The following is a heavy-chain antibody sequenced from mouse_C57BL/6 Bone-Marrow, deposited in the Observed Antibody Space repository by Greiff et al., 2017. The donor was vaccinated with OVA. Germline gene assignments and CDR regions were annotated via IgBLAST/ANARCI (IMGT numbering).Heavy chain of an antibody. CDR1: GFTFTDYY. V-gene: IGHV7-3*01. CDR3: ASDGNFAWFAY. J-gene: IGHJ3*01. D-gene: IGHD2-1*01. Sequence: EVNLVESGGGLVQPGGSLSLSCAASGFTFTDYYMSWVRQPPGKALEWLGFIRNKANGYTTEYSASVKGRFTISRDNSQSILYLQMNALRAEDSATYYCASDGNFAWFAYWGQGTLVTVSA. CDR2: IRNKANGYTT.